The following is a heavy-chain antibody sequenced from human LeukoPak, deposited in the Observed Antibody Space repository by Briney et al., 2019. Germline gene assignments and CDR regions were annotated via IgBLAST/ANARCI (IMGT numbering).Heavy chain of an antibody. CDR3: AKDVAAPGHFDY. CDR1: GFTFTISG. Sequence: PGGSLRLSCAASGFTFTISGMHWVRQAPGEGLEWVAFIGRDGSTKYYADSVKGRFTISGDSSYHTAFLQMNSLRAEDTAVYYCAKDVAAPGHFDYWGQGTLVTVSS. V-gene: IGHV3-30*02. J-gene: IGHJ4*02. D-gene: IGHD5-12*01. CDR2: IGRDGSTK.